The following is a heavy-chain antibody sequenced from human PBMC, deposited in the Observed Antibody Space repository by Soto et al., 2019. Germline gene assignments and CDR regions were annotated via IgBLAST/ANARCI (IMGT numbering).Heavy chain of an antibody. J-gene: IGHJ4*02. D-gene: IGHD3-22*01. Sequence: ASVKVSCKASGYTFTSYAMHWVRHAPGQRLEWMGWINAGNGNTKYSQKFQGRVTITRDTSASTAYMELSSLRSEDTAVYYCARSDSSGYYYVDYWGQGTLVTVSS. V-gene: IGHV1-3*01. CDR1: GYTFTSYA. CDR3: ARSDSSGYYYVDY. CDR2: INAGNGNT.